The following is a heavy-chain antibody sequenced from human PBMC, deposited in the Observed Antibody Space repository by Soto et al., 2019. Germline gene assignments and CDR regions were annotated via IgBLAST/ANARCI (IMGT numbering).Heavy chain of an antibody. CDR3: ARDTGGSYDF. CDR1: GFTFSDYY. CDR2: TRNKANSYTS. D-gene: IGHD1-26*01. V-gene: IGHV3-72*01. J-gene: IGHJ4*02. Sequence: EVQLVESGGGLVQPGGSLRLSCAASGFTFSDYYMDWVRQLPGKGLEWVGRTRNKANSYTSEYAPSVKGRFTISRYDSEDSMFLQLNSLKTEDTAVYYCARDTGGSYDFWGQGALVTVSS.